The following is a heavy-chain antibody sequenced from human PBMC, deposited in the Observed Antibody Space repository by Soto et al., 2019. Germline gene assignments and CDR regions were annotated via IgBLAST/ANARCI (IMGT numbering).Heavy chain of an antibody. D-gene: IGHD1-26*01. J-gene: IGHJ3*02. CDR3: AKDEEVGATNANDAFDI. CDR1: GFTFSSYA. Sequence: QPGGSLRLPCAASGFTFSSYAMSWVRQAPGKGLEWVSAISGSGGSTYYADSVKGRFTISRDNSKNTLYLQMNSLRAEDTAVYYCAKDEEVGATNANDAFDIWGQGTMVTVSS. V-gene: IGHV3-23*01. CDR2: ISGSGGST.